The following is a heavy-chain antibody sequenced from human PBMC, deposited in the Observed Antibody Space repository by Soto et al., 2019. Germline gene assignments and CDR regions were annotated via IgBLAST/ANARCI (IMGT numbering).Heavy chain of an antibody. CDR1: GGSISSSSYY. CDR3: ARRVYVYYYGSEFDY. D-gene: IGHD3-10*01. V-gene: IGHV4-39*01. CDR2: IYYSGST. Sequence: PSETLSLTCTVSGGSISSSSYYWGWIRQPPGKGLEWIGSIYYSGSTYYNPSLKSRVTISVDTSKNQFSLKLSSVTAADTAVYYCARRVYVYYYGSEFDYWGQGTLVTVSS. J-gene: IGHJ4*02.